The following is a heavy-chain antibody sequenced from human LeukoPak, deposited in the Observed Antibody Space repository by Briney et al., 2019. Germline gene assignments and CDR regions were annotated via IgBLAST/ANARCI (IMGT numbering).Heavy chain of an antibody. D-gene: IGHD3-10*01. Sequence: ASVKVSCKASGYTFDSYGISWVRQAPGQGLEWMGWISPYNGNTNYAQKFQGRVTVTADTSTSTAYMELRSLRSDDTAVYYCARDSGILTPMDYWGQGILVTVSS. CDR1: GYTFDSYG. J-gene: IGHJ4*02. V-gene: IGHV1-18*01. CDR2: ISPYNGNT. CDR3: ARDSGILTPMDY.